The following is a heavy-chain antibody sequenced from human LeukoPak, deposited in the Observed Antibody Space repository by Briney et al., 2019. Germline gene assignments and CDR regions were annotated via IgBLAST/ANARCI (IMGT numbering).Heavy chain of an antibody. CDR2: IIPIFGTA. J-gene: IGHJ4*02. CDR3: AGQNYYDSSATGEFDY. Sequence: VASVTVSCKASGGTFSSYAISWVRQAPGQGLEWMGGIIPIFGTANYAQKFQGRVTITADESTSTAYMELSSLRSEDTAVYYCAGQNYYDSSATGEFDYWGQGTLVTVSS. CDR1: GGTFSSYA. V-gene: IGHV1-69*13. D-gene: IGHD3-22*01.